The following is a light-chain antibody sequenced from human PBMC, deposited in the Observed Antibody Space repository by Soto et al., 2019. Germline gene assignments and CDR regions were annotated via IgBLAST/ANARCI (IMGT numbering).Light chain of an antibody. Sequence: EIVLTQSPGTLSLSPGERATLSCRASQSVSSSYLAWYQQKPGQAPRLLIYGASSRATGIPDRFSGSGSGTDFTLTISRLEPEDFAVYYCQQYNNWPGTFGQGTKVDNK. CDR1: QSVSSSY. CDR3: QQYNNWPGT. J-gene: IGKJ1*01. V-gene: IGKV3-20*01. CDR2: GAS.